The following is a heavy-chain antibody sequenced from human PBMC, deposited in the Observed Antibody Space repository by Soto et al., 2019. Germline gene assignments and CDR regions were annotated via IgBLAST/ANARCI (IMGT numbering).Heavy chain of an antibody. CDR2: ISDGGDTT. D-gene: IGHD3-22*01. J-gene: IGHJ4*02. CDR1: GFSFSSYE. CDR3: AKNRGIIMIVES. V-gene: IGHV3-23*01. Sequence: LRLSCAASGFSFSSYEMNWVRQAPGKGLEWVSAISDGGDTTYYADSVRGRFTISRDNSKNTLYLQMDSLRAEDTAVYYCAKNRGIIMIVESWGQGTLVTVSS.